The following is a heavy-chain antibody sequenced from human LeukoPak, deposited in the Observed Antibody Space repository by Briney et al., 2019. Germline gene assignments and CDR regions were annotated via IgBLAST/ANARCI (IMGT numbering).Heavy chain of an antibody. D-gene: IGHD3-22*01. CDR3: AKAPIPPTHYYHGNWFDP. V-gene: IGHV3-23*01. Sequence: PGGSLRLSCAASGFTVSSYAMSWVRQAPGKGLEWVSAISGSGGSTYYANSVKGRFTISRDNSKNTLYLQMNSLRAEDTAVYYCAKAPIPPTHYYHGNWFDPWGQGTLVTVSS. J-gene: IGHJ5*02. CDR2: ISGSGGST. CDR1: GFTVSSYA.